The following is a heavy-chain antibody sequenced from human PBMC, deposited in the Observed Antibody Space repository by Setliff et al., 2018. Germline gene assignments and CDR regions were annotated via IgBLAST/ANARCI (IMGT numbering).Heavy chain of an antibody. D-gene: IGHD6-25*01. CDR1: GFTFSSYS. CDR2: ISPSSTYI. V-gene: IGHV3-21*01. CDR3: ARSPANGGHDAFDI. Sequence: GGSLRLSCAASGFTFSSYSLNWVRQAPGKGLEWVSSISPSSTYIYYADSVEGRFTISRDNAKNSLYLQMNSLGAEDTAVYYCARSPANGGHDAFDIWGQGTMVTVSS. J-gene: IGHJ3*02.